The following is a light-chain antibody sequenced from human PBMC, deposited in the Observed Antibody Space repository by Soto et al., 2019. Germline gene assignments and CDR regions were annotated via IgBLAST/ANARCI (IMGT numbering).Light chain of an antibody. CDR2: DAS. CDR1: QTVRNNY. V-gene: IGKV3D-20*02. J-gene: IGKJ5*01. Sequence: EFVLTQSPGTLSLSPGERVPLSCRASQTVRNNYLAWYQQNPGQAPRLLIYDASSRATGIPDRFSGGGSGTDFTLTISSLEPEDSAVYYCQQRHMWPITFGQGTRLEIK. CDR3: QQRHMWPIT.